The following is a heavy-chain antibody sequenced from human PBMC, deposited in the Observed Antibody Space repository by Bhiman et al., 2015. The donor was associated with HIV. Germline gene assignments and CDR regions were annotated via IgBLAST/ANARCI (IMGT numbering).Heavy chain of an antibody. D-gene: IGHD3-16*02. CDR3: AKGHYVWGSYRSLDY. Sequence: VQLLESGGGLVQPGGSLRLSCAASGFTFSSYAMSWVRQAPGKGLEWVAVIWFDGSNKYYADSVKGRFTISRDNSKNTLYLQMNSLRAEDTAVYYCAKGHYVWGSYRSLDYWGQGTLVTVSS. CDR2: IWFDGSNK. V-gene: IGHV3-33*06. J-gene: IGHJ4*02. CDR1: GFTFSSYA.